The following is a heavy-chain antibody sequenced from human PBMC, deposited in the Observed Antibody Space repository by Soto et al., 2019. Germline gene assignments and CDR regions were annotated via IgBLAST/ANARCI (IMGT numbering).Heavy chain of an antibody. V-gene: IGHV1-69*13. CDR1: GGTFSSYA. D-gene: IGHD1-1*01. CDR3: ARDSAGTAYYYYGMDV. J-gene: IGHJ6*02. Sequence: SVKVSCKASGGTFSSYAISWVRQAPGQGLEWMGGIIPIFGTANYAQKFQDRVTITADESTSTAYMELSSLRSEDTAVYYCARDSAGTAYYYYGMDVWGQGTTVTVSS. CDR2: IIPIFGTA.